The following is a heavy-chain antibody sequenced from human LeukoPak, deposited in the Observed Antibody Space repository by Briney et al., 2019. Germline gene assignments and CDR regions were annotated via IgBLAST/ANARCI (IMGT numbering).Heavy chain of an antibody. Sequence: GGSLRLSCVASGFTFSTYAMHWVRQAPGKGLEWVAVISYDGSNKYYADSVKGRFTISRDNSKNTLYLQMNSLRAEDTAVYYCARVALAYCGGDCYSGSRLDYRGQGTLVTVSS. CDR1: GFTFSTYA. V-gene: IGHV3-30*04. J-gene: IGHJ4*02. CDR2: ISYDGSNK. D-gene: IGHD2-21*02. CDR3: ARVALAYCGGDCYSGSRLDY.